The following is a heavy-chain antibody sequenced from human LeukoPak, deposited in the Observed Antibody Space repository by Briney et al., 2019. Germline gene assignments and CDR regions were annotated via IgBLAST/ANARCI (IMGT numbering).Heavy chain of an antibody. D-gene: IGHD3-22*01. CDR1: GYTFTSYA. Sequence: ASVKVSCKASGYTFTSYAMNWVRQAPGQGLEWMGWISAYSGNIRYSQKLQGRVTMTTDTSTSTAYMEVRSLRSDDTAMYYCARIKAYYYEGFDYWGQGTLVTVSS. J-gene: IGHJ4*02. V-gene: IGHV1-18*01. CDR2: ISAYSGNI. CDR3: ARIKAYYYEGFDY.